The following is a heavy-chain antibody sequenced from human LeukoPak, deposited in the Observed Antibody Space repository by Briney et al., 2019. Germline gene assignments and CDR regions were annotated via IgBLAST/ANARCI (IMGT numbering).Heavy chain of an antibody. D-gene: IGHD1-1*01. CDR2: ISVYNGNT. J-gene: IGHJ4*02. CDR1: GYTFTSHG. CDR3: ARAKRLPLDY. Sequence: ASVKVSCKASGYTFTSHGISWVRQAPGQGLEWMGWISVYNGNTNYAQKLQGRVTMTRDTSINTAYKELSRLRSDDSAVYYCARAKRLPLDYWGQGALVTVSS. V-gene: IGHV1-18*01.